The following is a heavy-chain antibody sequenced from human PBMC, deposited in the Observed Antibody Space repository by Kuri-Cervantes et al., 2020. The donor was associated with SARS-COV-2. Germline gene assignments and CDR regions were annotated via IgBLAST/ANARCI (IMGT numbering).Heavy chain of an antibody. D-gene: IGHD6-25*01. CDR1: GFTFSSYA. CDR3: ARQGGRAIYFDY. V-gene: IGHV3-30-3*01. Sequence: GESLKISCAASGFTFSSYAMHWVRQAPGKGLEWVAVISYDGSNQYYADSVKSRFTISRDNSKNTLYLQMNSLRAEDTAVYYCARQGGRAIYFDYWGQGTLVTVSS. CDR2: ISYDGSNQ. J-gene: IGHJ4*02.